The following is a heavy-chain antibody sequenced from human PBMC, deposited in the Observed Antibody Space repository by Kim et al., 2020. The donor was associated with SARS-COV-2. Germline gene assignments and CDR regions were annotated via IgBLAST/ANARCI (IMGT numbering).Heavy chain of an antibody. V-gene: IGHV3-30*18. D-gene: IGHD6-13*01. CDR1: GFTFSSYG. CDR2: ISYDGSNK. Sequence: GGSLRLSCAASGFTFSSYGMHWVRQAPGKGLEWVAVISYDGSNKYYADSVKGPFTISRDNSKNTLYLQMNSLRAEDTAVYYCAKEPKWTAAGSEPVDYWGQGTLVTVSS. J-gene: IGHJ4*02. CDR3: AKEPKWTAAGSEPVDY.